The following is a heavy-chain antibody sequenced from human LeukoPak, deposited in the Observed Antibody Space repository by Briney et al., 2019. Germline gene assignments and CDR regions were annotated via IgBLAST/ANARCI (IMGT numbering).Heavy chain of an antibody. CDR2: INPNSGGT. CDR3: GVVITTNYFDY. J-gene: IGHJ4*02. D-gene: IGHD3-22*01. CDR1: GYTFTGYY. Sequence: ASVKVSCKAPGYTFTGYYMHWVRQAPGQGLEWMGWINPNSGGTNYAQKFQGRVTMTRDTSISTAYMELSRLRSDDTAVYYCGVVITTNYFDYWGQGTLVTVSS. V-gene: IGHV1-2*02.